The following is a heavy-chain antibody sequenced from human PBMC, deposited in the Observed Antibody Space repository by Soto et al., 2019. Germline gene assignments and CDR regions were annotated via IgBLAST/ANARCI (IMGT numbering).Heavy chain of an antibody. CDR2: IIPIVGTA. Sequence: SVKVSCKASGGTFSSYAISWVRQAPGQGLEWMGGIIPIVGTANYAQKFQGRVTITADESTSTAYMELSSLRSEDTAVYYCARAYSDFWSGYRDTPSSYYGMDVWGQGTKVTV. CDR3: ARAYSDFWSGYRDTPSSYYGMDV. V-gene: IGHV1-69*13. J-gene: IGHJ6*02. D-gene: IGHD3-3*01. CDR1: GGTFSSYA.